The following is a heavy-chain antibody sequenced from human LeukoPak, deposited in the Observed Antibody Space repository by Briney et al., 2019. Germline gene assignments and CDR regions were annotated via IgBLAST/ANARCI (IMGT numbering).Heavy chain of an antibody. V-gene: IGHV3-30-3*01. D-gene: IGHD3-22*01. CDR3: ARESDSDYDSSGYTV. CDR2: ISYDGSNK. CDR1: GFTFSSYW. Sequence: PGGSLRLSCAASGFTFSSYWMSWVRQAPGKGLEWVAVISYDGSNKYYADSVKGRFTISRDNSKNTLYLQMNSLRAEDTAVYYCARESDSDYDSSGYTVWGQGTLVTVSS. J-gene: IGHJ4*02.